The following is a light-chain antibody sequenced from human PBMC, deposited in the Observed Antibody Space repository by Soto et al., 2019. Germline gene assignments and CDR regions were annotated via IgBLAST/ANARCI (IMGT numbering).Light chain of an antibody. Sequence: DIQMTQSPSTLSASVGDRVTITCRASQSINNWLAWYQQKPGKAPKLLISKASNLKSGVPSRFSGTGSVTKFTLTISSLQPDDFASYYCQQYDSYPFTFGGGTKVEI. CDR1: QSINNW. V-gene: IGKV1-5*03. CDR3: QQYDSYPFT. CDR2: KAS. J-gene: IGKJ4*01.